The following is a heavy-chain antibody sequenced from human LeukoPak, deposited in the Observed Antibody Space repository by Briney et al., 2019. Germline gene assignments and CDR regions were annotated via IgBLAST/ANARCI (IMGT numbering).Heavy chain of an antibody. CDR1: GFTFTSYY. D-gene: IGHD3-22*01. V-gene: IGHV1-46*01. J-gene: IGHJ4*02. Sequence: ASVKVSCKASGFTFTSYYMHWVRQAPGQGLEWMGIINPSGGSTSYPQKFQGRVTMTRDTSTSTVYMQLSSVTAADTAVYYCALNPTLQVVVITKGEYYFDYWGQGTLVTVSS. CDR3: ALNPTLQVVVITKGEYYFDY. CDR2: INPSGGST.